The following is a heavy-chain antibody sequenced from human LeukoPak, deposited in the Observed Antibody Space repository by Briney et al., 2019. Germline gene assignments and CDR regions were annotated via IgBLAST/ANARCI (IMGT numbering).Heavy chain of an antibody. CDR3: ARNQASGSDY. CDR2: INPSGGGT. D-gene: IGHD3-10*01. Sequence: ASVKVSCKASGYTFTNYYIHWVRQAPGQGLEWMGFINPSGGGTSYAQKFQGRLTMTRDMSTSTVYMELSSLRSEDTAVYYCARNQASGSDYWGQGTLVTVSS. V-gene: IGHV1-46*01. CDR1: GYTFTNYY. J-gene: IGHJ4*02.